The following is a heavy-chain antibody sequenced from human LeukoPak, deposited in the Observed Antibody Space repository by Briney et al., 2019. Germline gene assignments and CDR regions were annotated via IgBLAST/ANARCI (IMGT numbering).Heavy chain of an antibody. CDR1: GFSLSTSAMC. D-gene: IGHD3-10*01. CDR3: ARRNYGSGAFDP. CDR2: IDWDDDK. Sequence: SGPALVQPTQTLTLTCTFSGFSLSTSAMCVSWIRQPPGKDLEWLARIDWDDDKYYSTSLKTRLPISRDPTKNQVVLTMTNMDPVDTATYYCARRNYGSGAFDPWGQGPLVTVSS. V-gene: IGHV2-70*11. J-gene: IGHJ5*02.